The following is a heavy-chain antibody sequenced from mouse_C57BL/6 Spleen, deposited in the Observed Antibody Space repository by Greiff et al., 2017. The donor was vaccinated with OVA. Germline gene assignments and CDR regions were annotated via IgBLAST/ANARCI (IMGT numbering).Heavy chain of an antibody. CDR3: ARTVYYGSSYFYAMDY. V-gene: IGHV5-9*01. CDR2: ISGGGGNT. Sequence: EVKLEESGGGLVKPGGSLKLSCAASGFTFSSYTMSWVRQTPEKRLEWVATISGGGGNTYYPDSVKGRFTISRDNAKNTLYLQMSSLRSEDTALYYCARTVYYGSSYFYAMDYWGQGTSVTVSS. D-gene: IGHD1-1*01. CDR1: GFTFSSYT. J-gene: IGHJ4*01.